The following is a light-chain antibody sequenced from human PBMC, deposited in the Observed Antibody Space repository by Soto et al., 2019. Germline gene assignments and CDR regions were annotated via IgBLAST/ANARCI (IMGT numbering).Light chain of an antibody. CDR1: SSDVGGYNY. V-gene: IGLV2-8*01. CDR2: EVT. CDR3: SSYAASYKAYL. J-gene: IGLJ1*01. Sequence: QSVLTQPPSASGSPGQSVTISCTGSSSDVGGYNYVSWYQQHPGKAPKLMISEVTKRPSGVPDRFSGSKSGNTASLTVSGLQAEDEADYYCSSYAASYKAYLFGTGTKLTVL.